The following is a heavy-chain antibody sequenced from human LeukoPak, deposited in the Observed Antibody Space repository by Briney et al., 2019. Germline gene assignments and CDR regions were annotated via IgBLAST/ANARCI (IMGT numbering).Heavy chain of an antibody. V-gene: IGHV5-51*01. CDR3: ARQGPSQAFDV. J-gene: IGHJ3*01. CDR1: GQSFTNYW. Sequence: GESLKISCKGSGQSFTNYWIGWVRQMPGKGLEWMGIIYPGDSDTGYSPSLQGQVTFSADKTISTAYLQWSTLKASDTAMYYCARQGPSQAFDVWGPGTMVTVSS. CDR2: IYPGDSDT.